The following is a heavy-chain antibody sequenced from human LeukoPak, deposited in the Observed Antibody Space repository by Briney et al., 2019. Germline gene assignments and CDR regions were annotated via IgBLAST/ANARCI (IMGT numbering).Heavy chain of an antibody. V-gene: IGHV1-69*04. D-gene: IGHD2-21*01. J-gene: IGHJ4*02. CDR3: ARGSVECGGDCYSFDY. Sequence: SVKVSCKASGGTFSSYAISWVRQAPGQGLEWMGRIIPILGIANYAQKFQGRVTITADESTSTAYMELSSLRSEDTAVYYCARGSVECGGDCYSFDYWGQGTLVTVSS. CDR2: IIPILGIA. CDR1: GGTFSSYA.